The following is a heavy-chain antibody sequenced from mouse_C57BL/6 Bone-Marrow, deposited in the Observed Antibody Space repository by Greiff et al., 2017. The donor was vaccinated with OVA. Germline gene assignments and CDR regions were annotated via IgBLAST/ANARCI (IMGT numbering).Heavy chain of an antibody. Sequence: VQLQQSGAELVRPGASVKLSCTASGFNIKDDYMHWVKQRPEQGLEWIGWIDPENGDTEYASKFQGKATITADTSSNTAYLQLSSLTSEDTAVYYCTTEGTGYYDYYFDYWGQGTTLTVSS. V-gene: IGHV14-4*01. CDR1: GFNIKDDY. D-gene: IGHD2-4*01. CDR3: TTEGTGYYDYYFDY. CDR2: IDPENGDT. J-gene: IGHJ2*01.